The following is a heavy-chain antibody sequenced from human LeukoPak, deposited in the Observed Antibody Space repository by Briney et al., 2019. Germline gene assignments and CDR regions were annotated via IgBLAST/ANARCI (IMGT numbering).Heavy chain of an antibody. Sequence: RASVKVSCKASGYTFTSYAMNWVRQAPGQELEWMGWINPNTGNPTYAQGFTGRFVFSLDTSVSTAYLQISSLKAEDTAVYYCARAYQRLGGLSFPDQWGQGTLVTVSS. CDR2: INPNTGNP. D-gene: IGHD3-16*02. CDR1: GYTFTSYA. V-gene: IGHV7-4-1*02. J-gene: IGHJ5*02. CDR3: ARAYQRLGGLSFPDQ.